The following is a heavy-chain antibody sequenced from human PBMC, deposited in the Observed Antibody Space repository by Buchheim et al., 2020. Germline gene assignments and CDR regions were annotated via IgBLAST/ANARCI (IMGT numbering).Heavy chain of an antibody. V-gene: IGHV3-23*01. D-gene: IGHD1-1*01. J-gene: IGHJ4*02. CDR1: GITFSSYA. Sequence: DVQLLESGGGLVQPGGSLRLSCAASGITFSSYAMSWVRQAPGKGLEWVSGISGSGTSTYYADSVKGRFTISRDNSQNTVYVQMRGLGVEDTAVYYCAEERGYTNTWHPLDSWGQGTL. CDR2: ISGSGTST. CDR3: AEERGYTNTWHPLDS.